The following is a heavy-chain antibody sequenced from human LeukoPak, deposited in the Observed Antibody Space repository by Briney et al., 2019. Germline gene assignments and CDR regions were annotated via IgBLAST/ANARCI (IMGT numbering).Heavy chain of an antibody. CDR2: LYSRGSP. Sequence: PSETLSLTCTVSGGSISRYYWSWIRQSPGKGLEWIGYLYSRGSPNYNPSLKRRVTISVDTSKNLFSLTLTSVTAADTAVYYCARLQPNSGEWAFDIWGQGTMVTVSS. CDR3: ARLQPNSGEWAFDI. D-gene: IGHD1-1*01. CDR1: GGSISRYY. V-gene: IGHV4-59*01. J-gene: IGHJ3*02.